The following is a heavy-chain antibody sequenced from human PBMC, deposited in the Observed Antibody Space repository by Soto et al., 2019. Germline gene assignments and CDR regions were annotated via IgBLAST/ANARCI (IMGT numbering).Heavy chain of an antibody. V-gene: IGHV4-39*01. Sequence: SETLSLTCTVSGGSISSSRYYWGWIRQPPGKGLEWIGRIYYSGSTYYNTSLKSRVTISVDTSKNQFSLKLSSVTAADTAVYYCTNSNWFDPWGQGTLVTVS. CDR2: IYYSGST. CDR3: TNSNWFDP. D-gene: IGHD3-10*01. CDR1: GGSISSSRYY. J-gene: IGHJ5*02.